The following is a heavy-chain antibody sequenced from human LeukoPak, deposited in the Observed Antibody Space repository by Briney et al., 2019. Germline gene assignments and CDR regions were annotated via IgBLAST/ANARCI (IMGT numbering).Heavy chain of an antibody. CDR2: INPNSGGT. CDR1: GYTFTGYY. Sequence: VASVKVSCKASGYTFTGYYMHWVRQAPGQGLEWMGWINPNSGGTNYAQKFQGRVTMTRDTSISTAYMELSRLRPDDTAVYYCAREPSLITMVRGVIWFDPWGQGTLVTVSS. J-gene: IGHJ5*02. D-gene: IGHD3-10*01. CDR3: AREPSLITMVRGVIWFDP. V-gene: IGHV1-2*02.